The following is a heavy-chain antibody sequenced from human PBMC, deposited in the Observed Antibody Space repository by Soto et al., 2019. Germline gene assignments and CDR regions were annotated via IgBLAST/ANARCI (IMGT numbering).Heavy chain of an antibody. Sequence: ASVKVSCKASGYTFTGYYMHWVRRAPGQGLEWMGWINPNSGGTNYAQKFQGRVTMTRDTSISTAYMELSRLRSDDTAVYYCARAMVRGVIIMPNDYWGQGTLVTVSS. J-gene: IGHJ4*02. CDR2: INPNSGGT. CDR3: ARAMVRGVIIMPNDY. CDR1: GYTFTGYY. V-gene: IGHV1-2*02. D-gene: IGHD3-10*01.